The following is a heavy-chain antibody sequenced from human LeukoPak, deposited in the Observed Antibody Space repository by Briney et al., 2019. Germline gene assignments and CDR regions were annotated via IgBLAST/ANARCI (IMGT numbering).Heavy chain of an antibody. D-gene: IGHD1-26*01. Sequence: SETLSLTCTVSGGSISSSSYYWGWIRQPPGKGLEWIGSIYYSGSTYNNPSLKSRVTISVDTSKNQFSLKLSSVTAADTAVYYCARHGGSYYGFDYWGQGTLVTVSS. CDR3: ARHGGSYYGFDY. CDR1: GGSISSSSYY. CDR2: IYYSGST. V-gene: IGHV4-39*01. J-gene: IGHJ4*02.